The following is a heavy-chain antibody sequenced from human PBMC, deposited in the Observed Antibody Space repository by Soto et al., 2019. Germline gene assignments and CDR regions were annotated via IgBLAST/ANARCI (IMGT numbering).Heavy chain of an antibody. J-gene: IGHJ4*02. CDR1: GXTFINDI. Sequence: GASVKVSCKTSGXTFINDIITWVRQAPGQGLEWMGGIIPIFGTANYAQKFQGRVTITADESTSTAYMELSSLRSEDTAVYYCARTSGSGSSADFDYWGQGTLVTVSS. D-gene: IGHD3-3*01. V-gene: IGHV1-69*13. CDR3: ARTSGSGSSADFDY. CDR2: IIPIFGTA.